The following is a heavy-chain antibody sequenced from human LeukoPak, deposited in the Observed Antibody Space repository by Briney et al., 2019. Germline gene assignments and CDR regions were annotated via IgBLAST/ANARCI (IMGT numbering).Heavy chain of an antibody. Sequence: MTSETLSLTCAVYGGSFSGYYWSWIRQPPGKGLEWIGEINHSGSTNYNPSLKSRVTISVDTSKNQFSLKLSSVIAADTAVYYCARGTRFYYYGMDVWGQGTTVTVSS. D-gene: IGHD3-3*01. CDR2: INHSGST. CDR1: GGSFSGYY. J-gene: IGHJ6*02. V-gene: IGHV4-34*01. CDR3: ARGTRFYYYGMDV.